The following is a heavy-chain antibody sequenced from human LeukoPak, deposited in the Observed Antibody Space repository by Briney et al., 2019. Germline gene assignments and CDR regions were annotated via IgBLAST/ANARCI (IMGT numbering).Heavy chain of an antibody. CDR2: ISYEGSKQ. V-gene: IGHV3-30-3*01. CDR1: GFTFSTYT. Sequence: PGGSLRLSCAASGFTFSTYTMHWVRQAPGKGLEWVALISYEGSKQNYADSVKGRFTISRDNSQNTLYLEMNSLRTEDTAVYYCARVPYTSGWYFAFDYWGQGTLVTVSS. D-gene: IGHD6-19*01. CDR3: ARVPYTSGWYFAFDY. J-gene: IGHJ4*02.